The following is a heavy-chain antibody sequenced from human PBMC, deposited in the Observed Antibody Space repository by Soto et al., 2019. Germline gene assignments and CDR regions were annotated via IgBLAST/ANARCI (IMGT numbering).Heavy chain of an antibody. V-gene: IGHV1-3*01. CDR2: VNAGNGYT. J-gene: IGHJ4*02. CDR1: GYTFTSNA. D-gene: IGHD5-18*01. CDR3: ARGAHTYGYVFDY. Sequence: QVHLVQSGAEVKKPGASVKVSCRSSGYTFTSNAIHWVRQAPGQSLEWMVWVNAGNGYTKYLQNFQGRVTISSDTSASTAYMELNSLRSEDTAVYYCARGAHTYGYVFDYWGQGTLVTVSS.